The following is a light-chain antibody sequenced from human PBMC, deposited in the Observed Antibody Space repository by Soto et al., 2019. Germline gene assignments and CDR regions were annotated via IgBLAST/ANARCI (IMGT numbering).Light chain of an antibody. CDR2: KAS. J-gene: IGKJ1*01. CDR1: QTISSW. V-gene: IGKV1-5*03. Sequence: DIQMTQSPSTLSGSVGDRVTITCRASQTISSWLAWYQQKPGKAPKLLIYKASTLKSGVPSRFSGSGSGTEFTLTISSLQPDDGETYYGQHYNSYSEAFGQGTKVDIK. CDR3: QHYNSYSEA.